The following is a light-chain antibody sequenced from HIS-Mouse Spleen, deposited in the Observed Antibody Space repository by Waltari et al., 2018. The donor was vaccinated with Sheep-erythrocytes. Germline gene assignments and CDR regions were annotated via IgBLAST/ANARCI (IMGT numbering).Light chain of an antibody. J-gene: IGLJ1*01. Sequence: QSALTQPRSVSGSPGQSVTISCTGTSSDVGGYNYVSWYQQHPGKAPKPMIYDVRKRPEGVPDRFSRSKSGNTASLAISGLQAEDDADYYCCSYAGSYNHVFATGTKVTVL. V-gene: IGLV2-11*01. CDR2: DVR. CDR3: CSYAGSYNHV. CDR1: SSDVGGYNY.